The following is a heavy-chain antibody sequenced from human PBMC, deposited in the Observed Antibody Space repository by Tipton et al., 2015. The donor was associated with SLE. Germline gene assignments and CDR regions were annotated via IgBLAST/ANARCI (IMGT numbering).Heavy chain of an antibody. Sequence: SLRLSCAASGFTFSRYDMHWVRQVTGRGLEWISAVGTPADRYYSDSVKGRFTLSRDDVMSSFSLQMYNLRGGAAGVDYCASARLDVVPGPSGMCVGGPGTTV. CDR3: ASARLDVVPGPSGMCV. CDR2: VGTPADR. D-gene: IGHD2-2*01. V-gene: IGHV3-13*01. CDR1: GFTFSRYD. J-gene: IGHJ6*02.